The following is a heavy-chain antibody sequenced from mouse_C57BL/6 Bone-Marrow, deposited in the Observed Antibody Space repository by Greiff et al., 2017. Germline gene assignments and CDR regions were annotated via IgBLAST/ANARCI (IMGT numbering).Heavy chain of an antibody. J-gene: IGHJ2*01. Sequence: VQLQQPGAELVMPGASVKLSCKASGYTFTSYWMHWVKQRPGQGLEWIGEIDPSDSYTNYNQKFKGKSTLTVDKSSSTAYMQLSSLTSEDSAVYYCARSNTTVVAGNYFDYWGQGTTLTVSS. CDR3: ARSNTTVVAGNYFDY. V-gene: IGHV1-69*01. D-gene: IGHD1-1*01. CDR1: GYTFTSYW. CDR2: IDPSDSYT.